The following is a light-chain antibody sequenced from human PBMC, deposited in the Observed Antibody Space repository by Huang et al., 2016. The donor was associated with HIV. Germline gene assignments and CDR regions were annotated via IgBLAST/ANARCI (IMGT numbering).Light chain of an antibody. Sequence: DIQMTQSPSSLSASVGDRVTITCQASQVISNYLSWYQHKPGRAPKPLIFDASSLETGVPSRVSGSGSGTYFTLTIASLQPEDVATYYCQHYDDPYTFGQGTKLEIK. V-gene: IGKV1-33*01. CDR2: DAS. CDR3: QHYDDPYT. J-gene: IGKJ2*01. CDR1: QVISNY.